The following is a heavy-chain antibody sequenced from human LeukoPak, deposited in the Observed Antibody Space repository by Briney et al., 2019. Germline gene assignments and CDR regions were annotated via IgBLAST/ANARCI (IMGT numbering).Heavy chain of an antibody. J-gene: IGHJ5*02. V-gene: IGHV3-48*01. Sequence: GGSLRLSCGASGITFSSYSMNWVRQAPGKGLEWVSYTSSSSSTIYYADSVKGRFTISRDNAKNSLYLQMNSLRAEDTAVYYCAREIGYYGSGSYDGFDPWGQGTLVTVSS. CDR1: GITFSSYS. CDR3: AREIGYYGSGSYDGFDP. CDR2: TSSSSSTI. D-gene: IGHD3-10*01.